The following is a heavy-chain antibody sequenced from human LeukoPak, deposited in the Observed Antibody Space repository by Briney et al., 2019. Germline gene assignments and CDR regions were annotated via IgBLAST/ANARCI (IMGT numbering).Heavy chain of an antibody. CDR1: GGSVSSSSYY. V-gene: IGHV4-39*01. Sequence: SETLSLTCTVSGGSVSSSSYYWGWIRQPPGKGLEWIGTIYYSGSTYYNPSLKSRVTISVDTSKNQFSLKLSAVTAAATVVYYCARPVPSRLGWFDPWGQGNLVTASS. J-gene: IGHJ5*02. CDR3: ARPVPSRLGWFDP. CDR2: IYYSGST. D-gene: IGHD1-1*01.